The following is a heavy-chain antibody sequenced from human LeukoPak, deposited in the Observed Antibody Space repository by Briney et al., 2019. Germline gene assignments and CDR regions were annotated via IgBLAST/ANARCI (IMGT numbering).Heavy chain of an antibody. V-gene: IGHV3-74*01. CDR2: INSDGSST. Sequence: GGSLRLSCTASGFTFSSYWMHWVRQAPGKGLVWVSRINSDGSSTSYADSVKGRLTISRDNPKNTLYLQMNSLRAEDAAVYYCASSARSGYYYEGYWGQGTLVTVSS. CDR3: ASSARSGYYYEGY. D-gene: IGHD3-22*01. CDR1: GFTFSSYW. J-gene: IGHJ4*02.